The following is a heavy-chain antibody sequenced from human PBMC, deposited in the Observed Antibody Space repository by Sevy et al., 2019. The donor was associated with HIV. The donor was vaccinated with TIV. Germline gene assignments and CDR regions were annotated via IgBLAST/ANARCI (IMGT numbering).Heavy chain of an antibody. CDR2: ISYDGSNK. D-gene: IGHD2-15*01. J-gene: IGHJ5*02. V-gene: IGHV3-30-3*01. Sequence: GGSLRLSCAASGFTFSSYAMHWVRQAPGKGLEWVAVISYDGSNKYYADSVKGRFTISRDNSKNTLYLQMNSLRAEDTAVYYCARDPFCSGGSCAGGSWFYPWGQGTLVTVSS. CDR3: ARDPFCSGGSCAGGSWFYP. CDR1: GFTFSSYA.